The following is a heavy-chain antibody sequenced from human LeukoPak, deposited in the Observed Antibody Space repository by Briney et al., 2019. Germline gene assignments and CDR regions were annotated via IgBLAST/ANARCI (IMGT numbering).Heavy chain of an antibody. D-gene: IGHD3-16*01. CDR3: ARGGGSPDY. J-gene: IGHJ4*02. CDR2: IKQDGSEN. V-gene: IGHV3-7*01. CDR1: GFTFSSYW. Sequence: GGSLRLSCAASGFTFSSYWMSWVRQAPGKGLEWVASIKQDGSENNYADSVKGRFTISRDNAEKSLYLQMNSLRADDMAVYYCARGGGSPDYWGQGTLVAVSS.